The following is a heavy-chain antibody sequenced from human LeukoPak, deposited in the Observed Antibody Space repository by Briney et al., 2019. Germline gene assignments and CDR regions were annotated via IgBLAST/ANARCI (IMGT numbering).Heavy chain of an antibody. CDR3: AREERGYYDSSGYY. J-gene: IGHJ4*02. V-gene: IGHV3-21*01. Sequence: GGSLRLSCAASGFTFSTYTMNWVRQAPGKGLEWVSSISSGSTYIYYADSVKGRFTISRDNAKNSLYLQMNSLRAEDTAVYYCAREERGYYDSSGYYWGQGTLVTVSS. CDR2: ISSGSTYI. CDR1: GFTFSTYT. D-gene: IGHD3-22*01.